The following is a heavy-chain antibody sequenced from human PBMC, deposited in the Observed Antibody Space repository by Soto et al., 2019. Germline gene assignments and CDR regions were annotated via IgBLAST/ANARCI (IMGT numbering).Heavy chain of an antibody. Sequence: PGGSLRLSCTASGFTFSIYAMHWVRQAPGKGLEWVSIISFDRKNIDYAGSVRGRFTISRDNSHNTLYLQMDSLRTEDTAVYYCARRDFYCRGRNCFSGDYAMDVWGQGTTVTVSS. D-gene: IGHD2-15*01. CDR1: GFTFSIYA. CDR3: ARRDFYCRGRNCFSGDYAMDV. CDR2: ISFDRKNI. J-gene: IGHJ6*02. V-gene: IGHV3-30*04.